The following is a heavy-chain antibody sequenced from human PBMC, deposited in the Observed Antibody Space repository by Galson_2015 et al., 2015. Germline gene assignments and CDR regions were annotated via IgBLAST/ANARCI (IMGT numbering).Heavy chain of an antibody. V-gene: IGHV3-30*03. CDR3: ASPPGGDYEGDDAFDI. CDR2: ISYDGSNK. CDR1: GFTFSSYG. D-gene: IGHD4-17*01. J-gene: IGHJ3*02. Sequence: SLRLSCAASGFTFSSYGMHWVRQAPGKGLEWVAVISYDGSNKYYADSVKGRFTISRDNSKNTLYLQMNSLRAEDTAVYYCASPPGGDYEGDDAFDIWGQGTMVTVSS.